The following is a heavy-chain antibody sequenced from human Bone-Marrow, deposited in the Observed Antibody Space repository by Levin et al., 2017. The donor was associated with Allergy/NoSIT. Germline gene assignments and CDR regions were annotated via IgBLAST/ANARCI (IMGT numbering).Heavy chain of an antibody. CDR1: GFTFGDYA. J-gene: IGHJ3*02. CDR3: TSFSSLYSSSWDDHDAFDI. V-gene: IGHV3-49*04. Sequence: GGSLRLSCTASGFTFGDYAMSWVRQAPGKGLEWVGFIRSKAYGGTTEYAASVKGRFTISRDDSKSIAYLQMNSLKTEDTAVYYCTSFSSLYSSSWDDHDAFDIWGQGTMVTVSS. D-gene: IGHD6-13*01. CDR2: IRSKAYGGTT.